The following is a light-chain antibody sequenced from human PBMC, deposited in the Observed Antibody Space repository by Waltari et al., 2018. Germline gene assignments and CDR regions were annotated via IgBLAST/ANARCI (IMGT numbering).Light chain of an antibody. J-gene: IGLJ3*02. Sequence: QSVLTQPPSASGTPRQRVTISCSGRSSNIGSNYVYWYQHVPGAAPKLLIYRNNQRPSGVPDRFSGSKSGTSASLAISGLRSEDKADYYCAAWDDSLSRWLLGGGTKLTVL. CDR3: AAWDDSLSRWL. CDR1: SSNIGSNY. V-gene: IGLV1-47*01. CDR2: RNN.